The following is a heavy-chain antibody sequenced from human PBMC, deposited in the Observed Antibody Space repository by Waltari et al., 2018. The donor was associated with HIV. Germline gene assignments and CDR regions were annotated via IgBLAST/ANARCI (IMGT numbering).Heavy chain of an antibody. CDR3: VKDGASTIFGVLNGMDV. CDR2: ISWNSGDI. J-gene: IGHJ6*02. Sequence: EVQLVESGGGSVQPGRSLRLPCTASGITCDAYDIPWVRQPPGKGLEWVSGISWNSGDIAYADSVKGRFTISRDNTKNSLFLQMNSVRVEDTALYYCVKDGASTIFGVLNGMDVWGQGTTVTVSS. V-gene: IGHV3-9*01. D-gene: IGHD3-3*01. CDR1: GITCDAYD.